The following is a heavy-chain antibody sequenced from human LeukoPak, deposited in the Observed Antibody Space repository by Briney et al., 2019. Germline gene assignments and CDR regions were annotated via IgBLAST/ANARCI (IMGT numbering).Heavy chain of an antibody. J-gene: IGHJ4*02. CDR1: GGSIRGYY. CDR2: IHTSRNT. D-gene: IGHD5/OR15-5a*01. Sequence: SETLSLTCTVPGGSIRGYYWSWIRKPAGKGLEWIGRIHTSRNTNYNPSLKSRVTMSVDPSKNQSSLKLTSITAADTAVYYCARDGVSISHDYWGQGTLVTVSS. CDR3: ARDGVSISHDY. V-gene: IGHV4-4*07.